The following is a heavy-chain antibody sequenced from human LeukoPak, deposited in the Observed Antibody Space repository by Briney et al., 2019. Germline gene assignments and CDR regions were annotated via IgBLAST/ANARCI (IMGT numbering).Heavy chain of an antibody. CDR3: AKNRIPTAITPDS. CDR1: GFTFSNYG. D-gene: IGHD2-2*02. J-gene: IGHJ5*01. V-gene: IGHV3-30*18. Sequence: QPGGSLRLSCVASGFTFSNYGMHWVRQAPGKGLEWVAVIPYDGSNKYYTDSVKGRFTISRDNSKNTLYLQMSSLRPEDTAVYYCAKNRIPTAITPDSWGQRTLVTVSS. CDR2: IPYDGSNK.